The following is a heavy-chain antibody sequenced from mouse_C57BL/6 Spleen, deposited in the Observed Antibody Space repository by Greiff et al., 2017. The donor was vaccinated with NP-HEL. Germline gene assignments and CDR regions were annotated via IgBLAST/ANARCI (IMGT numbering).Heavy chain of an antibody. Sequence: EVQLVESGGGLVKPGGSLKLSCAASGFTFSDYGMHWVRQAPEKGLEWVAYISSGSSTISFADTVKGRFTISRDNAKNTLFLQMTSLRSEDTAMYYCARPLRRSWFAYWGQGTLVTVSA. CDR1: GFTFSDYG. J-gene: IGHJ3*01. V-gene: IGHV5-17*01. CDR2: ISSGSSTI. D-gene: IGHD1-1*01. CDR3: ARPLRRSWFAY.